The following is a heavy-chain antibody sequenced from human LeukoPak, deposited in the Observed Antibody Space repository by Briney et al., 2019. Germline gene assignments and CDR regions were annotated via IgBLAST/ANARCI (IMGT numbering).Heavy chain of an antibody. Sequence: GGSLRLSCAASGFTVSSNYMSWVRQAPGKGLEWVSVIYSGGSTYYADSVKGRFTISRDNSKNTLYLQMNSLRAEDTAVYYCARGHSSDASDIWGQGTMVTVSS. CDR2: IYSGGST. V-gene: IGHV3-66*02. CDR1: GFTVSSNY. J-gene: IGHJ3*02. D-gene: IGHD2-15*01. CDR3: ARGHSSDASDI.